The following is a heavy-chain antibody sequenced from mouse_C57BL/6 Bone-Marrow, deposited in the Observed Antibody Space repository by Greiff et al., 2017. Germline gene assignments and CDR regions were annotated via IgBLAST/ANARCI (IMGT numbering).Heavy chain of an antibody. J-gene: IGHJ4*01. CDR1: GYTFTSYW. D-gene: IGHD2-3*01. CDR3: AIWSYDGYYREYYYAMDY. Sequence: QVQLQQPGAELVKPGASVKVSCKASGYTFTSYWMHWVKQRPGQGLEWIGRIHPSDSDTNYNQKFKGKATLTVAKSSSTAYMQLSSLTSEDSAVYYCAIWSYDGYYREYYYAMDYWGQGTSVTVSS. CDR2: IHPSDSDT. V-gene: IGHV1-74*01.